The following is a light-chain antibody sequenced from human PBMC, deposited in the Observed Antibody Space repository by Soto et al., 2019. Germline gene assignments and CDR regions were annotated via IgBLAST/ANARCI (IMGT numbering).Light chain of an antibody. CDR1: QSITNN. CDR2: GSS. V-gene: IGKV3-15*01. Sequence: EIVMTQSPATLSVSPGERATLSCRASQSITNNLAWYQQKPGQAPRLLIYGSSTRATGIPARFSGSGSGTEFTLTISSLQSEDFAVYYCQQYNNWPPRTFGQGTKVEIK. J-gene: IGKJ1*01. CDR3: QQYNNWPPRT.